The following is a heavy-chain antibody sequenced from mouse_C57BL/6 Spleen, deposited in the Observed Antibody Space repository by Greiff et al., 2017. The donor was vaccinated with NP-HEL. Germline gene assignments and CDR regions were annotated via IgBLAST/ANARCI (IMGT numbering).Heavy chain of an antibody. V-gene: IGHV5-4*01. J-gene: IGHJ2*01. Sequence: VQLKQSGGGLVKPGGSLKLSCAASGFTFSSYAMSWVRQTPEKRLEWVATISDGGSYTYYPDNVQGRFTISRDNAKNNLYLQMSHLKSEDTAMYYCARDADTFDYWGQGTTLTVSS. CDR2: ISDGGSYT. CDR3: ARDADTFDY. CDR1: GFTFSSYA.